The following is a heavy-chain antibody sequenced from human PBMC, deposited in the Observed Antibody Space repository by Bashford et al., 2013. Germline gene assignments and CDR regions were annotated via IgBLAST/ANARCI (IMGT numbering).Heavy chain of an antibody. CDR1: GGSFSIHT. V-gene: IGHV1-69*06. J-gene: IGHJ1*01. CDR2: VSPIFDAT. D-gene: IGHD3-3*01. Sequence: SVKVSCKTSGGSFSIHTLSWLRQAPGQGLEWMGGVSPIFDATNYAQKFQDRVIVTADKSTSTSYMELSSLRSDDTAVYYCAGRITISGLQSVIWGQGTLVTVSS. CDR3: AGRITISGLQSVI.